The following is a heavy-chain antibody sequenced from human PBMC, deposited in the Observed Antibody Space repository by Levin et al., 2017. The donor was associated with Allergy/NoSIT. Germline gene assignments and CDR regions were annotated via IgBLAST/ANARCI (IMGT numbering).Heavy chain of an antibody. V-gene: IGHV4-59*01. CDR3: ARLGRVAAAGTYNYHSMDV. CDR2: IYYSGDT. Sequence: PSQTLSLTCTVSGGSISGYYWSWIRQPPGKGLEWIGYIYYSGDTNYNPSLKSRITISVDMSKNQFSLRVSSVTAADTAVYYCARLGRVAAAGTYNYHSMDVWGKGTTVTISS. D-gene: IGHD6-13*01. CDR1: GGSISGYY. J-gene: IGHJ6*03.